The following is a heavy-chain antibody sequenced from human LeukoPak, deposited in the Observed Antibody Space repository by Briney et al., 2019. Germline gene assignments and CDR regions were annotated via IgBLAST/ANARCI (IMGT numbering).Heavy chain of an antibody. J-gene: IGHJ3*02. V-gene: IGHV1-46*01. CDR1: GYTFTSYY. CDR2: INPSGGST. CDR3: ARGGPSHGLANAFDI. Sequence: ASVKVSCKASGYTFTSYYMHWVRQAPGQGPEWMGIINPSGGSTSYAQKFQGRVTMTRDTSTSTVYMELSSLRSEDTAVHYCARGGPSHGLANAFDIWGQGTMVTVSS. D-gene: IGHD1-26*01.